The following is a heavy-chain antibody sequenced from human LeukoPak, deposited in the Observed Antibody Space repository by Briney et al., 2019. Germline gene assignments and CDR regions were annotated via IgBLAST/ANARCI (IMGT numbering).Heavy chain of an antibody. Sequence: SGGSLRLSCAASGFTVSSNYMSWVRQAPGKGLEWVSVIYSGGSTYYADSVKGRFTISRDNSKNTLYLQMNSLRAEDTAVYYCARALLQYGSGMGYWGQGTLVTVSS. CDR3: ARALLQYGSGMGY. CDR2: IYSGGST. D-gene: IGHD3-10*01. J-gene: IGHJ4*02. V-gene: IGHV3-53*01. CDR1: GFTVSSNY.